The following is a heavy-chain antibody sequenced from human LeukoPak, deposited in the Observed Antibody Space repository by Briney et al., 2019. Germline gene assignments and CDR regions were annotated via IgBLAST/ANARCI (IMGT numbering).Heavy chain of an antibody. CDR2: IYTSGST. CDR3: ARDRGGYSYGYDHYYYCYMDV. D-gene: IGHD5-18*01. J-gene: IGHJ6*03. CDR1: GGSISSYY. Sequence: KPSETLSLTCTVSGGSISSYYWSWIRQPAGKGLEWIGRIYTSGSTNYNPSLKSRVTISVDTSKNQFSLKLSSVTAADTAVYYCARDRGGYSYGYDHYYYCYMDVWGKGTTVTISS. V-gene: IGHV4-4*07.